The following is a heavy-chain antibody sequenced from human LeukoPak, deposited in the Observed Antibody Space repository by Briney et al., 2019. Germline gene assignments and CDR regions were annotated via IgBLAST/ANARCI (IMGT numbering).Heavy chain of an antibody. Sequence: ASVKVSCKASGYTFTSYGISWVRQAPGQGLEWMGWISAYNGNTNYAQKLQGRVTMTTDTSTSTAYMELRSLRSDDTAVYYCARGGASSSSFSGYYYYGMDVWGQGTMVTVSS. CDR1: GYTFTSYG. CDR3: ARGGASSSSFSGYYYYGMDV. V-gene: IGHV1-18*01. CDR2: ISAYNGNT. J-gene: IGHJ6*02. D-gene: IGHD6-6*01.